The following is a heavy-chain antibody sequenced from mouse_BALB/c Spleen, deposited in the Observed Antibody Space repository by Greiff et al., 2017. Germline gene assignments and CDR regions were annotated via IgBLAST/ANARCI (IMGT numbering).Heavy chain of an antibody. CDR1: GYSFTGYT. D-gene: IGHD2-10*01. Sequence: VQLQQSGPELVKPGASMKISCKASGYSFTGYTMNWVKQSHGKNLEWIGLINPYNGGTSYNQKFKGKATLTVDKSSSTAYMELLSLTSEDSAVYYCARAEAYYGNYEGGAMDYWGQGTSVTVSS. CDR2: INPYNGGT. J-gene: IGHJ4*01. CDR3: ARAEAYYGNYEGGAMDY. V-gene: IGHV1-18*01.